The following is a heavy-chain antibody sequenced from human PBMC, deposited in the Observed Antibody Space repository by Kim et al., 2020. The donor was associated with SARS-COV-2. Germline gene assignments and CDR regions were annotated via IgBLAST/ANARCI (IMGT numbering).Heavy chain of an antibody. Sequence: GGSLRLSCAASGFTFSSYGMHWVRQAPGKGLEWVAVIWYDGSNKYYADSVKGRFTISRDNSKNTLYLQMNSLRAEDTAVYYCARDDLILTGYTHYYGMDVWGQGPRSPSP. J-gene: IGHJ6*02. V-gene: IGHV3-33*01. CDR3: ARDDLILTGYTHYYGMDV. D-gene: IGHD3-9*01. CDR2: IWYDGSNK. CDR1: GFTFSSYG.